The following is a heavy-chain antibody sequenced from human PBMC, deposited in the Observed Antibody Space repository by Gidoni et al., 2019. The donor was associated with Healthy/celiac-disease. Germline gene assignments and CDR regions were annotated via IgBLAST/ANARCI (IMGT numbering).Heavy chain of an antibody. Sequence: QLQLQESGPGLVKPSETLSLTCTVSGGSISSSSYYWGWIRQPPGKGLEWIGSIYYSGSTYYNPSLKSRVTISVDTSKNQFSLKLSSVTAADTAVYYCARSIAAHWFDPWGQGTLVTVSS. CDR2: IYYSGST. D-gene: IGHD6-6*01. CDR1: GGSISSSSYY. CDR3: ARSIAAHWFDP. J-gene: IGHJ5*02. V-gene: IGHV4-39*01.